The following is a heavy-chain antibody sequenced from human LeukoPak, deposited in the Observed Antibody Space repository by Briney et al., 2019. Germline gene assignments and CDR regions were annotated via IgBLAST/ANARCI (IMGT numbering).Heavy chain of an antibody. Sequence: GGSLRLSCAASGFTFSSYVMSWVRQAPGKGLEWVSSSSGGGGFTYYADSVKGRFTISRDNSRNTLYLQMDSLRTEDTAVYYCAKNSPPPGYSAFAIYDYWGQGTLVTVSP. V-gene: IGHV3-23*01. CDR1: GFTFSSYV. J-gene: IGHJ4*02. CDR2: SSGGGGFT. CDR3: AKNSPPPGYSAFAIYDY. D-gene: IGHD1-26*01.